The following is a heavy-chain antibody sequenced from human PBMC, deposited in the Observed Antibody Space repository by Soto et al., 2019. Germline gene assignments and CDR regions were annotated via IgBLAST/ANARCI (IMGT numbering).Heavy chain of an antibody. D-gene: IGHD3-22*01. Sequence: SETLSLTCTVSGGSISSYYWSWIRQPPGKGLEWIGYIYYSGSTNYNPSLKSRVTISVDRSKNQFSLNLNSLTAADTAVYYCARVSDSSRYYLPHDSWGQGTLVTVSS. V-gene: IGHV4-59*01. CDR3: ARVSDSSRYYLPHDS. CDR1: GGSISSYY. J-gene: IGHJ4*02. CDR2: IYYSGST.